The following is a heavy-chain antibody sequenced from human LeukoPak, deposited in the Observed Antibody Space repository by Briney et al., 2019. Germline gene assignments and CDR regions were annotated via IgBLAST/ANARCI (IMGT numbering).Heavy chain of an antibody. CDR3: ARTLDCSRSSCSYGMDV. CDR1: GGSMSRYY. CDR2: IFYSGSS. Sequence: SETLSLTCAVSGGSMSRYYWSWIRQPPGKGLEWIGYIFYSGSSNYNPSLKSRVTISVDTSKKQFSLNLSSVTAADTAVYYCARTLDCSRSSCSYGMDVWGQGTTVTVPS. V-gene: IGHV4-59*08. J-gene: IGHJ6*02. D-gene: IGHD2-2*01.